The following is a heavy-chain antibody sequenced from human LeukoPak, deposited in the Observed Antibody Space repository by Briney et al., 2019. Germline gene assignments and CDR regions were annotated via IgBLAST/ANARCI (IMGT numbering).Heavy chain of an antibody. V-gene: IGHV4-38-2*01. CDR1: GYSISSGYY. CDR3: ARHKLRVFPLPMDV. J-gene: IGHJ6*03. CDR2: IYHSGST. D-gene: IGHD3-10*02. Sequence: SETLSLTCAVSGYSISSGYYWGWIRQPPGKGLEWIGSIYHSGSTYYNPSLKSRVTISVDTSKNQFSLKLSSVTAADTAVYYCARHKLRVFPLPMDVWGKGTTVTVSS.